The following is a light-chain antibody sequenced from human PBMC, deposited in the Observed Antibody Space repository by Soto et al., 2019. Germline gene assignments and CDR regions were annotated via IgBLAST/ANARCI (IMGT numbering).Light chain of an antibody. CDR2: GAS. J-gene: IGKJ1*01. CDR1: QSISSSY. CDR3: QQYGSSSWT. V-gene: IGKV3-20*01. Sequence: EIVLTQSPGTLSLSPGKRATLSCRASQSISSSYLAWYQQRPGQAPRLLIYGASSRATGIPDRFSGSGSGTEFTLTISRLEPEDFEVYYCQQYGSSSWTFGQGTKVEIK.